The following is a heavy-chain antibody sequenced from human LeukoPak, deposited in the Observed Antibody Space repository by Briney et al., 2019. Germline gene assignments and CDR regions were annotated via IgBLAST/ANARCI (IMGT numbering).Heavy chain of an antibody. CDR2: IFPIFGTA. V-gene: IGHV1-69*13. D-gene: IGHD3-10*01. J-gene: IGHJ4*02. CDR1: GGTFSSFA. Sequence: SVKVSCKASGGTFSSFAINWLRQAPGQGLEWMGGIFPIFGTANYAQKFQGRVTITADESTSTAYMELSSLRSEDTAVYYCARGPVQYGSGSCLDYWGQGTLVTVSS. CDR3: ARGPVQYGSGSCLDY.